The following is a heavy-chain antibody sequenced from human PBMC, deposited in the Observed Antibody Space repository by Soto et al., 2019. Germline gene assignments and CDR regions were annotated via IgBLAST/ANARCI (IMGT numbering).Heavy chain of an antibody. CDR1: GYTFTGYY. CDR2: INPNSGGT. CDR3: AREAEAGTTFSKWFAP. V-gene: IGHV1-2*02. D-gene: IGHD1-7*01. J-gene: IGHJ5*02. Sequence: QVQLVQSGAEVKKPGASVKVSCKASGYTFTGYYMHWVRQAPGQGLEWMGWINPNSGGTNYAQKFQGGATMTRDTSISTAYMELSRMGSDDTAVYYCAREAEAGTTFSKWFAPWGQGTLVTVSS.